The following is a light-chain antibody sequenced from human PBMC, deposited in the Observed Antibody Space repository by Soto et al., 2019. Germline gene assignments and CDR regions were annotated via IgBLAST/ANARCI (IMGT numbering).Light chain of an antibody. CDR2: GAS. J-gene: IGKJ1*01. Sequence: ELVLTRSPGTLSLSLWVRATQSRSPSQSITNNNLAWYQQKPGRAHRLLIYGASSRATGIPDRFSGSGSGTDFTLTISRLEPEDFAVYYCQQYGSTPVTFGQGTKVDIK. CDR1: QSITNNN. CDR3: QQYGSTPVT. V-gene: IGKV3-20*01.